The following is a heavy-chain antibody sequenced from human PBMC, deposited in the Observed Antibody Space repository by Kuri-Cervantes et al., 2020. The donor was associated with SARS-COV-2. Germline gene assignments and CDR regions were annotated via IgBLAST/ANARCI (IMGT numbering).Heavy chain of an antibody. D-gene: IGHD3-10*01. V-gene: IGHV4-38-2*01. Sequence: GSLRLSCAVSGYSISSGYYWGWIRQPPGKGLEWIGEINHSGSTNYNPSLKSRVTISVDTSKNQFSLKLSSVTAADTAVYYCASDLFGELATYFDYWGQGTLVTVSS. CDR3: ASDLFGELATYFDY. CDR1: GYSISSGYY. J-gene: IGHJ4*02. CDR2: INHSGST.